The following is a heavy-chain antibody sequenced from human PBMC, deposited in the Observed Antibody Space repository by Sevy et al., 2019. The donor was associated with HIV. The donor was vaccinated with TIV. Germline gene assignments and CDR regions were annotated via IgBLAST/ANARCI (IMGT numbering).Heavy chain of an antibody. D-gene: IGHD3-22*01. CDR2: ISGSGGST. CDR1: GFTFSSYA. CDR3: ATGSDYYDSSGYEGGYYFDY. Sequence: GGSLRLSCAASGFTFSSYAMSWVRQAPGKGLEWVSAISGSGGSTYYADSVKGQFTISRENSKNTLYLQMNSVRSEDKAVYNCATGSDYYDSSGYEGGYYFDYWGQGTLVTVSS. J-gene: IGHJ4*02. V-gene: IGHV3-23*01.